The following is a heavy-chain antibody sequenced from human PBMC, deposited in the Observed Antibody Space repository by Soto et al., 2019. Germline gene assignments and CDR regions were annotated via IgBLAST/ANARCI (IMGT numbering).Heavy chain of an antibody. V-gene: IGHV4-39*01. CDR3: ARLGVYHYDSSGYYHPHYYYGMDV. Sequence: SETLSLTCTVSGGSISSSSYYWGWIRQPPGKGLEWIGSIYYSGSTYYNPSLKSRVTISVDTSKNQFSLKLSSVTAADTAVYYCARLGVYHYDSSGYYHPHYYYGMDVWGQGTTVTV. D-gene: IGHD3-22*01. J-gene: IGHJ6*02. CDR1: GGSISSSSYY. CDR2: IYYSGST.